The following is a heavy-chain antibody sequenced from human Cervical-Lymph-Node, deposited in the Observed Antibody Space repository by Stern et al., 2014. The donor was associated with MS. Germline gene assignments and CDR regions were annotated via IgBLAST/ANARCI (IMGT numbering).Heavy chain of an antibody. J-gene: IGHJ3*02. CDR2: IYPADSDT. Sequence: MQLVQSGAEVSKPGESLKISCQGQGYYFSSFWVGWVRQMPGKGLEWIGIIYPADSDTRYSPSFPGHVTISADSGAAYLQFDALQASDSATYYCARRGDGYIYGAFDIWGQGTTVTVSS. D-gene: IGHD5-24*01. CDR1: GYYFSSFW. V-gene: IGHV5-51*01. CDR3: ARRGDGYIYGAFDI.